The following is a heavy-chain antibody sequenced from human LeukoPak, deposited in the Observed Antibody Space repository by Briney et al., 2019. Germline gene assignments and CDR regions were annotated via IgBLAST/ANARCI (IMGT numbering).Heavy chain of an antibody. CDR2: IYYSGST. CDR3: ARDGYSSSWNYYYYYMDV. J-gene: IGHJ6*03. Sequence: PSETLSLTCTVSGGSISSSSYYWGWIRQPPGKGLEWIGSIYYSGSTYYNPSLKSRVTISVDTSKNQFSLKLSSVTAADTAVYYCARDGYSSSWNYYYYYMDVWGKGTTVTVSS. V-gene: IGHV4-39*07. CDR1: GGSISSSSYY. D-gene: IGHD6-13*01.